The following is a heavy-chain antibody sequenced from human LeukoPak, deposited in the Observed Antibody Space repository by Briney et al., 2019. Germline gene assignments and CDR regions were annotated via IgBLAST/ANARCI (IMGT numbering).Heavy chain of an antibody. J-gene: IGHJ5*02. D-gene: IGHD3-22*01. CDR3: ARDYYDSSGPHGWFDP. V-gene: IGHV6-1*01. CDR2: TYYRSKWYN. CDR1: GDSVSSNSAA. Sequence: SQTLSLTCAISGDSVSSNSAAWNWIRQSPSRGLEWLGRTYYRSKWYNDYAVSVKSRITINPDTSKNQFSLQLNSVTPEDTAVYYCARDYYDSSGPHGWFDPWGQGTLVTVSS.